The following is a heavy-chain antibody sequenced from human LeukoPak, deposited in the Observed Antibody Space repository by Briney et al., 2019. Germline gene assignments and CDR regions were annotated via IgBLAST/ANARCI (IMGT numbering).Heavy chain of an antibody. J-gene: IGHJ3*02. CDR3: ATTSSSSYDAFDI. Sequence: ASLKVSCKASGGTFSSYAISWVRQAPGQGLEWMGGIIPIFGTANYAQKFQGRVTITADESTSTAYMELSSLRSEDTAVYYCATTSSSSYDAFDIWGQGTMVTVSS. CDR1: GGTFSSYA. D-gene: IGHD6-6*01. CDR2: IIPIFGTA. V-gene: IGHV1-69*13.